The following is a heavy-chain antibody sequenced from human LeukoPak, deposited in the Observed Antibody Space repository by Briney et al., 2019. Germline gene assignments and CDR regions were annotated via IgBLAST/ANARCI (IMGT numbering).Heavy chain of an antibody. CDR1: GSIFTSYW. Sequence: GASLLISCKGSGSIFTSYWISWGRPLPGKGLEWMGRIDPSDSYTNYSPSCQGHVTISAANSISTAYLQWSSLKASDTAMYYCARHTDTAMVIHWGQGALVTVSS. CDR3: ARHTDTAMVIH. CDR2: IDPSDSYT. V-gene: IGHV5-10-1*01. D-gene: IGHD5-18*01. J-gene: IGHJ4*02.